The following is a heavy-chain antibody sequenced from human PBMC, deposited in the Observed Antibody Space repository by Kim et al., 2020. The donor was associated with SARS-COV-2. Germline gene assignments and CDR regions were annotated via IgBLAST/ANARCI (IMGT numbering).Heavy chain of an antibody. CDR1: GFTFSSYW. Sequence: GGSLRLSCAASGFTFSSYWMSWVRQAPGKGLEWVANIKQDGSEKYYVDSVKGRFTISRDNAKNSLYLQMNSLRAEDTAVYYCARDAEYSSSSNWFDPWGQGTLVTVAS. CDR3: ARDAEYSSSSNWFDP. D-gene: IGHD6-13*01. V-gene: IGHV3-7*01. J-gene: IGHJ5*02. CDR2: IKQDGSEK.